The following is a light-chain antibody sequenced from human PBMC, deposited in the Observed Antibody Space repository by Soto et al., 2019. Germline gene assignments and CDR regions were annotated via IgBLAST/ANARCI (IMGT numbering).Light chain of an antibody. V-gene: IGKV3-20*01. Sequence: EIVLTQSPGTLSMSPVERATLSCRASQSLSSSSLAWYQHKPGQAPRLLIFGASNRAAGIPDRFSGSRSGTDFTLTISSLQPEDFATYFCQQSYSTPPWTFGQGTEVDIK. CDR3: QQSYSTPPWT. J-gene: IGKJ1*01. CDR2: GAS. CDR1: QSLSSSS.